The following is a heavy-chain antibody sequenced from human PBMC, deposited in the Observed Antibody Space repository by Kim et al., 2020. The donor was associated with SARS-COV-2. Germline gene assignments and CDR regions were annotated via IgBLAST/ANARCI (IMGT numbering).Heavy chain of an antibody. CDR2: LYYSGTT. CDR3: ARASLTMIIVVGAFDI. J-gene: IGHJ3*02. V-gene: IGHV4-31*03. CDR1: GGSISSGGYY. D-gene: IGHD3-22*01. Sequence: SETLSLTCTVSGGSISSGGYYWSWIRQHPGKGLEWIGYLYYSGTTYYNPSLKSRVTISVDTSTNQFSLKLSSVTAADTAVYYCARASLTMIIVVGAFDIWGQGTMVTVSS.